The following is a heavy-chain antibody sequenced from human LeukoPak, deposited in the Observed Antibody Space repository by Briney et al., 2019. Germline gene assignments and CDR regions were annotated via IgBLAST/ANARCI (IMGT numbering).Heavy chain of an antibody. CDR2: IYYSGST. V-gene: IGHV4-59*01. CDR1: GGSISSYY. J-gene: IGHJ4*02. CDR3: AREQWLAEYYFDY. Sequence: SETLSLTCTVSGGSISSYYWSWIRQPPGKGLEWIGYIYYSGSTNYNPSLKSRVTISVDTSKNQFSLKLSSVTAADTAVYYCAREQWLAEYYFDYWGQGTLVTVSS. D-gene: IGHD6-19*01.